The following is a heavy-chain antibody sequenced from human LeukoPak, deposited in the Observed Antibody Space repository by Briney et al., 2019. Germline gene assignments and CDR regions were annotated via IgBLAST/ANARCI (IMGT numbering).Heavy chain of an antibody. Sequence: GRSLRLSCAASGFTFSSYAMHWLRQAPGKGLEWVAVISYDGSNKYYADSVKGRFTISRDNSKNTLYLQMNSLRAEDTAVYYCATSSYTGSDYWGQGTLVTVSS. D-gene: IGHD5-12*01. CDR1: GFTFSSYA. CDR2: ISYDGSNK. V-gene: IGHV3-30-3*01. J-gene: IGHJ4*02. CDR3: ATSSYTGSDY.